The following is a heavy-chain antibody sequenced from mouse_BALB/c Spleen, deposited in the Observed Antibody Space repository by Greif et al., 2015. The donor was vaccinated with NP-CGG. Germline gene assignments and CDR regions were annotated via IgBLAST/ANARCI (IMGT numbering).Heavy chain of an antibody. CDR3: ARGPYYGYSYAMDY. CDR2: ISSGGST. CDR1: GFTFSSYA. Sequence: EVKLMESGGGLVKPGGSLKLSCAASGFTFSSYAMSWARQTPEKRLEWVASISSGGSTYYPDSVKGRFTISRDNARNILYLQMSSLRSEDTAMYYCARGPYYGYSYAMDYWGQGTSVTVSS. D-gene: IGHD1-2*01. V-gene: IGHV5-6-5*01. J-gene: IGHJ4*01.